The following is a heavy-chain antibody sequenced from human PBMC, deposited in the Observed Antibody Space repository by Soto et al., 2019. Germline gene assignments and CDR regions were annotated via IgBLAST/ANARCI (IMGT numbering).Heavy chain of an antibody. D-gene: IGHD6-13*01. Sequence: EVQLVESGGGLVQPGRSLRLSCAASGFTFDEYAMHWVRQAPGKGLEWVSGISWNSGSIGYADSVKGRFTISRDNAKNSLYLQMNSLRAEDTALYYCAKDFLGGSSWYYFDYWGQGTLVTVSS. CDR3: AKDFLGGSSWYYFDY. J-gene: IGHJ4*02. CDR2: ISWNSGSI. CDR1: GFTFDEYA. V-gene: IGHV3-9*01.